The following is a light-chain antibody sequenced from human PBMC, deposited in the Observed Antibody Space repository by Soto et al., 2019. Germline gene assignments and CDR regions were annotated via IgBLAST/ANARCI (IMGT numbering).Light chain of an antibody. CDR1: ASNIGSNS. V-gene: IGLV1-51*01. CDR2: DNH. J-gene: IGLJ1*01. Sequence: QSVLTQPPSVSAAPGQTVTISCSGSASNIGSNSLSWYRQFPGSSPMLVIYDNHKRPSGISARFSASKSDTSATLVITGLRTGDEADYYCGAWDNNLCAGVFGSGTKLTVL. CDR3: GAWDNNLCAGV.